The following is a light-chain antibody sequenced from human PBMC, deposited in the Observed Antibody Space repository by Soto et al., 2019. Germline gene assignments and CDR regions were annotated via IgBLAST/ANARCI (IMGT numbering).Light chain of an antibody. V-gene: IGKV1-33*01. CDR1: QDINSF. CDR3: QQYDNLPLT. CDR2: DAS. Sequence: DIQMTQSPSSLSASIGDRVTITCQASQDINSFLSWYQQKPGKAPNLLIYDASSLEAGVPSRFSGSRSGTDFTLIISSLQPEDFATYYCQQYDNLPLTFGGGTKVEI. J-gene: IGKJ4*01.